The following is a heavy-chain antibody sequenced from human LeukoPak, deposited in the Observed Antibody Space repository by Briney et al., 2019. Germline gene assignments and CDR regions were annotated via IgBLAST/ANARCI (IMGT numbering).Heavy chain of an antibody. V-gene: IGHV6-1*01. Sequence: SQTLSLTCAFSGISVSSNNGTWNWIRQSPSRGLEWLGRTFYRSKWFHAYAISVKSRITINPDTSKNQFSLQLTSVTPEDTAVYYCVGGDWYFDLWGRGTLVTVSS. CDR2: TFYRSKWFH. CDR1: GISVSSNNGT. CDR3: VGGDWYFDL. J-gene: IGHJ2*01.